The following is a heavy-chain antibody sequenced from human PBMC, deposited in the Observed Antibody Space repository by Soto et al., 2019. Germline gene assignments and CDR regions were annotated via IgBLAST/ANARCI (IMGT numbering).Heavy chain of an antibody. D-gene: IGHD2-2*01. CDR3: ARDLDCSSTSCSGHY. CDR1: GGTFSSYA. J-gene: IGHJ4*01. V-gene: IGHV1-69*13. CDR2: IILIFGTA. Sequence: ASVKVSFKASGGTFSSYAISWVRQAPGQGLEWMGGIILIFGTANYAQKFQGRVTITADESTSTAYMELSSLRSEDTAVYYCARDLDCSSTSCSGHYWGQGTLVTVAS.